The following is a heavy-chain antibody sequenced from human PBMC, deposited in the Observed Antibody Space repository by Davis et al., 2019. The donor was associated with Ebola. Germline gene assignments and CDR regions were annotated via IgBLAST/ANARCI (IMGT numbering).Heavy chain of an antibody. D-gene: IGHD5-24*01. V-gene: IGHV5-51*01. CDR1: GYSFTSYW. CDR2: IYPGDSDT. J-gene: IGHJ4*02. CDR3: ARGTNGYNPGGYFDS. Sequence: GESLKISCTASGYSFTSYWIGWVRQMPGKGLEWMGIIYPGDSDTRYSPSFQGQVTISADKSISTAYLQWSSLKASDTAIYYCARGTNGYNPGGYFDSWGQGTLVTVSS.